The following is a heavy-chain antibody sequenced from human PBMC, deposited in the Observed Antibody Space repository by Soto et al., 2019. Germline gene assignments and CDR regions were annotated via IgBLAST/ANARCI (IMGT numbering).Heavy chain of an antibody. CDR1: GGSISSGGYY. J-gene: IGHJ5*02. D-gene: IGHD2-15*01. CDR3: ARAPERYCSGGSCYSERGWFDP. Sequence: PSETLSLTCTVSGGSISSGGYYWSCIRQHPGKGLEWIGYIYYSGSTYYNPSLKSRVTISVDTSKNQFSLKLSSVTAADTAVYYCARAPERYCSGGSCYSERGWFDPWGQGTLVTVSS. V-gene: IGHV4-31*03. CDR2: IYYSGST.